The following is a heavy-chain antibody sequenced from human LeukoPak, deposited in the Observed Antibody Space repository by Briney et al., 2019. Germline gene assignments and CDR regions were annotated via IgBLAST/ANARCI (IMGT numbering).Heavy chain of an antibody. Sequence: GGSLRLSCEVSGFTFSDYYINWIRQAPGKGLEWISYISSTGSSVQYADSVEGRFTLSRDNANNSLYLQMNSLKAEDTAVYYCARGARWGYYFDYWGQGNLVTVSS. D-gene: IGHD4-23*01. V-gene: IGHV3-11*01. CDR3: ARGARWGYYFDY. CDR2: ISSTGSSV. J-gene: IGHJ4*02. CDR1: GFTFSDYY.